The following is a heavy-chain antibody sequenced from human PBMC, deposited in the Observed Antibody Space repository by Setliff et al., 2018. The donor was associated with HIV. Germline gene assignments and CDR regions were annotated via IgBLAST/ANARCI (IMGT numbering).Heavy chain of an antibody. CDR3: ARSLPYDSIPLDP. D-gene: IGHD3-22*01. V-gene: IGHV3-9*01. Sequence: PGGSLRLSCAASGFTFDDYAMHWVRQAPGKGLEWVSGTSWNSGSIGYADSVKGRVTMTSSTSISTAYMELSRLRSEDTAVYYCARSLPYDSIPLDPWGQGTLVTVSS. CDR2: TSWNSGSI. J-gene: IGHJ5*02. CDR1: GFTFDDYA.